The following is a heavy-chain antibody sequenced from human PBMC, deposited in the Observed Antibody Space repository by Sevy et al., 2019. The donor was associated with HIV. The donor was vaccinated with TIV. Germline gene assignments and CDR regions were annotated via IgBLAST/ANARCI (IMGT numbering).Heavy chain of an antibody. CDR2: ISYDGSDK. Sequence: GGSLRLSCAASGFAFSNYYAMHWVRQAPGKGLEWVALISYDGSDKYYADSVKGRFTISRDNFKNTLYLQMNSLTTEDTAVYYCARPRANYVSRYFLYAMDVWGQGTTVTASS. CDR3: ARPRANYVSRYFLYAMDV. CDR1: GFAFSNYYA. J-gene: IGHJ6*02. V-gene: IGHV3-30-3*01. D-gene: IGHD2-15*01.